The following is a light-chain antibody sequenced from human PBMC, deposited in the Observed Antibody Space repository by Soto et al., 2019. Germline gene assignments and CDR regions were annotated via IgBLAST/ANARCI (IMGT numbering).Light chain of an antibody. CDR3: QQRSIWRDT. CDR2: DAS. J-gene: IGKJ5*01. CDR1: QSVTNS. V-gene: IGKV3-11*01. Sequence: EIVLTLSLFTLSLTPGERATLYCRASQSVTNSLAWYHQKPGQAPRLLVYDASNRATGIPTRFSGSGSGTDFTLTISNLEPEDFAVYYSQQRSIWRDTFGQGAR.